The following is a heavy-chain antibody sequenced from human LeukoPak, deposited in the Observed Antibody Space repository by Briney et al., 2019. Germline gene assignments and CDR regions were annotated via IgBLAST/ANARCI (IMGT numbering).Heavy chain of an antibody. CDR1: GFIVTNKY. CDR3: AKRRWDPGYYFEY. Sequence: GGSLRLPCADSGFIVTNKYMSWVGQAPGKGLERVAVIYSAEYGAGTFYSDSVKGRFIISRDNSKNTLYLQINNLRAEDTATYYCAKRRWDPGYYFEYWGQGTLVTVSS. V-gene: IGHV3-53*01. J-gene: IGHJ4*02. D-gene: IGHD1-26*01. CDR2: IYSAEYGAGT.